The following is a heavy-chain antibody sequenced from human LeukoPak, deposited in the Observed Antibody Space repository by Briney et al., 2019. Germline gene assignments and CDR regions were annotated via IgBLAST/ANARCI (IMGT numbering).Heavy chain of an antibody. Sequence: PSETLSLTCTASGGSISSYYWSWIRQPPGKGLEWIGYIYYSGSTNYNPSLKSRVTISVDTSKNQFSLKLSTVTAADTAVYYCARNPTIQLGPDPGIYFDYCGQGTLVTVSS. V-gene: IGHV4-59*08. D-gene: IGHD5-18*01. CDR1: GGSISSYY. CDR3: ARNPTIQLGPDPGIYFDY. J-gene: IGHJ4*02. CDR2: IYYSGST.